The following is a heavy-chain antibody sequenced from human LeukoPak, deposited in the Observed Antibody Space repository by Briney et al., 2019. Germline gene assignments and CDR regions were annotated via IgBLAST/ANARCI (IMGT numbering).Heavy chain of an antibody. V-gene: IGHV4-34*01. Sequence: SETLSLTCAVYSGSFSGYYWSWIRQPPGKGLEWIGEINHSGSTNYNPSLKSRVTTSVDTSKNQFSLKLSSVTAADTAVYYCARDWYSSGWYPAYYGMDVWGQGTTVTVSS. CDR2: INHSGST. CDR1: SGSFSGYY. J-gene: IGHJ6*02. CDR3: ARDWYSSGWYPAYYGMDV. D-gene: IGHD6-19*01.